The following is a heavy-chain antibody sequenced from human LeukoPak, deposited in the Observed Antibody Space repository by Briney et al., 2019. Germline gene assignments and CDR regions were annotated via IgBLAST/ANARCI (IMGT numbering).Heavy chain of an antibody. CDR1: GGAFSSYA. D-gene: IGHD6-19*01. CDR2: IIPIFGTA. J-gene: IGHJ4*02. CDR3: ASSYSSGWYLD. Sequence: GASVKVSCKASGGAFSSYAISWVRQAPGQGLEWMGGIIPIFGTANYAQKFQGRVTITADESTSTAYMELSSLRSEDTAVYYCASSYSSGWYLDWGQGTLVTVSS. V-gene: IGHV1-69*13.